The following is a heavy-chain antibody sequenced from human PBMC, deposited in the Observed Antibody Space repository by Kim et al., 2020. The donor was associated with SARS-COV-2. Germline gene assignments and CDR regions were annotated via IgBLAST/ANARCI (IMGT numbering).Heavy chain of an antibody. D-gene: IGHD3-16*01. Sequence: GGSLRLSCAASGFTFSSYWMHWVRQAPGKGLVWVSRINSDGSSTSYADSVKGRFTISRDNAKNTLYLQMNSLRAEDTAVYYCARLGAVVYYYYGMDVWGQGTTVTVSS. J-gene: IGHJ6*02. CDR2: INSDGSST. CDR3: ARLGAVVYYYYGMDV. V-gene: IGHV3-74*01. CDR1: GFTFSSYW.